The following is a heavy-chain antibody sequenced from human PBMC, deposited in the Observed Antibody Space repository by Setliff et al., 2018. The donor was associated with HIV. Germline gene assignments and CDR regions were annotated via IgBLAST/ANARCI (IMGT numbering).Heavy chain of an antibody. CDR1: GGSFSGCS. V-gene: IGHV4-34*01. Sequence: SETLSLTCAVYGGSFSGCSWTWIRQPPGKGLEWIGEINHSGSTSYNPSLKSRVTMSVDTSKNQFSLRLNSVTAADTAVFYCAREQREVSTYYFDYWAQGSLVTVS. D-gene: IGHD5-18*01. CDR2: INHSGST. J-gene: IGHJ4*02. CDR3: AREQREVSTYYFDY.